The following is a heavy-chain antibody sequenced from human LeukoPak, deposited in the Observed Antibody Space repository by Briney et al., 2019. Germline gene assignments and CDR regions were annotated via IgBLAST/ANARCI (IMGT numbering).Heavy chain of an antibody. D-gene: IGHD2-2*01. J-gene: IGHJ4*02. CDR2: ISAYNGNT. CDR3: ARGRGYCSSTSCQLTDY. CDR1: GYTFTSYG. Sequence: ASVKVSCKASGYTFTSYGISWVRQARGQGLEWMGWISAYNGNTNYAQKLHGRVTITTDTSTRTAYMELRSLRSDATAVYYCARGRGYCSSTSCQLTDYWGQGTLVTVSS. V-gene: IGHV1-18*01.